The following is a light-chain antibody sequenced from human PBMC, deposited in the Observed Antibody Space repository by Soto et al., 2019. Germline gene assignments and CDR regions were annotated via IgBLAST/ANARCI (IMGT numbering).Light chain of an antibody. CDR2: DAS. CDR3: QQYGSYSPLT. Sequence: DIQMTQSPSILSASVGDRVTITCRASQSIPSWLALYQQKPAKAPTQLIYDASCLVSGVPSRFSSRRSATEFTLTIVGLQPEDYVAYYCQQYGSYSPLTFGGGTKVDIK. V-gene: IGKV1-5*01. J-gene: IGKJ4*01. CDR1: QSIPSW.